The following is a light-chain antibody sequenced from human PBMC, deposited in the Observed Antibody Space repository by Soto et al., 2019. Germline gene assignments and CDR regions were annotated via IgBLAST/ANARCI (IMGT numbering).Light chain of an antibody. J-gene: IGKJ1*01. V-gene: IGKV3-11*01. CDR2: DAS. CDR1: QSIGLA. Sequence: EIVMTHSPATLSVSPWEIATLSCRASQSIGLAIAWYQHKPGQAPRLLIFDASQRATGIPARFRGSGSGTDFTLSISSLEPEDFAVYYCQQRTDRPPWTFGQGTKVDIK. CDR3: QQRTDRPPWT.